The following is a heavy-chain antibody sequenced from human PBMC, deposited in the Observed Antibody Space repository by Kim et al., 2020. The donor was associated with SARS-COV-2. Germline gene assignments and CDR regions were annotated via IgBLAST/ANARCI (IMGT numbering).Heavy chain of an antibody. J-gene: IGHJ4*02. D-gene: IGHD3-10*01. CDR2: ISAYNGNT. Sequence: ASVKVSCKASGYTFTSYGISWVRQAPGQGLEWMGWISAYNGNTNYAQKLQGRVTMTTDTSTSTAYMELRSLRSDDTAVYYCAREGGRGLYGSGSYPSYWGQGTLVTVSS. CDR3: AREGGRGLYGSGSYPSY. V-gene: IGHV1-18*04. CDR1: GYTFTSYG.